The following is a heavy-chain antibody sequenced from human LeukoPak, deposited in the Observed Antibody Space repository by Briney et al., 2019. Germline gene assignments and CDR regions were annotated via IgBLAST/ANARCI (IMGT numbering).Heavy chain of an antibody. CDR2: IYSGGDT. V-gene: IGHV3-66*01. CDR1: GVTVSNNF. J-gene: IGHJ4*02. D-gene: IGHD2-15*01. Sequence: GGSLRPSCAASGVTVSNNFMLRVRQAPGKGLEWVSLIYSGGDTHYADSVKGRFTISRDKSKNTLYLQMNDLRPEDTAVYYCARDPPAVAINTYGWGQGTLVTVSS. CDR3: ARDPPAVAINTYG.